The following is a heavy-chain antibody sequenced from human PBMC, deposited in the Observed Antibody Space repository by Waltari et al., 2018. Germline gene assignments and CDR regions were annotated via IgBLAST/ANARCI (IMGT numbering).Heavy chain of an antibody. CDR1: GYTLSAVS. V-gene: IGHV1-24*01. Sequence: QVQLVQSGAEVKKPGASVKVSCKVSGYTLSAVSMHWVRQAPGKGLEWMGGLDHEHGEPIYAQKFQGRVTMTEDTATDTAYMEVTSLRSEDTAVYYCTTDMTSYFFEYWGQGTLVTVSS. D-gene: IGHD2-2*01. CDR2: LDHEHGEP. CDR3: TTDMTSYFFEY. J-gene: IGHJ4*02.